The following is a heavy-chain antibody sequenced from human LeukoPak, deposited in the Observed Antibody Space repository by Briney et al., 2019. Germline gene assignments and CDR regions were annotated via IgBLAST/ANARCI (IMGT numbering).Heavy chain of an antibody. V-gene: IGHV4-30-2*01. J-gene: IGHJ4*02. CDR2: IYHSGST. Sequence: SQTLSLTCTVSGGSISSGGYYWSWIRQPPGKGLEWIGYIYHSGSTYYNPSLKSRVTISVDTSKNQFSLKLSSVTAADTAVYYCARARGSSQCFDYWGQGTLVTVSS. CDR1: GGSISSGGYY. CDR3: ARARGSSQCFDY. D-gene: IGHD6-6*01.